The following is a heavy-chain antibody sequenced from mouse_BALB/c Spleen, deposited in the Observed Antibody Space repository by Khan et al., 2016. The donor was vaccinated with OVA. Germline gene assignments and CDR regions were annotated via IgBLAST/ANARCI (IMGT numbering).Heavy chain of an antibody. J-gene: IGHJ4*01. CDR2: ISSTGST. D-gene: IGHD2-4*01. CDR1: GYSITSDYA. V-gene: IGHV3-2*02. Sequence: VQLKESGPGLVKPSQSLSLTCTVTGYSITSDYAWNWLRQFPGNTLEWVGCISSTGSTSYNPSLKSRISIPRDTSKNQFFLQLRSVTSEDTATYYCARSLYYDYGYALDYWGQGTSVTVSS. CDR3: ARSLYYDYGYALDY.